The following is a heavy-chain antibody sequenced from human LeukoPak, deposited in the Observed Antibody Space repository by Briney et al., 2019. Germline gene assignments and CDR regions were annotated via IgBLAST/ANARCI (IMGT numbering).Heavy chain of an antibody. D-gene: IGHD2-2*01. J-gene: IGHJ5*02. CDR3: ARGKRILGIVVVPAARWISNWFDP. Sequence: SETLSLTCAVYGGSFSGYYWSWIRQPPGKGLEWIGEINHSGSTNYNPSLKSRVTISVDTSKNQFSLKLSSVTAADTAVYYCARGKRILGIVVVPAARWISNWFDPWGQGTLVTVSS. CDR1: GGSFSGYY. CDR2: INHSGST. V-gene: IGHV4-34*01.